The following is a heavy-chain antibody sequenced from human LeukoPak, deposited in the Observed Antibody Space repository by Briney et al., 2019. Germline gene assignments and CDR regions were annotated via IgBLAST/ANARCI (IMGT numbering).Heavy chain of an antibody. CDR3: ARAEGIAVSNFDY. CDR1: GGSISSSSDY. J-gene: IGHJ4*02. V-gene: IGHV4-39*01. D-gene: IGHD6-19*01. CDR2: IYYSGST. Sequence: PSETLSLTCTVPGGSISSSSDYWGWIRQPPGKGLEWIGTIYYSGSTYYNPSLKSRVTISVDTSKNQFSLNLNSVTAADTAVYYCARAEGIAVSNFDYWGQGTLVTVSS.